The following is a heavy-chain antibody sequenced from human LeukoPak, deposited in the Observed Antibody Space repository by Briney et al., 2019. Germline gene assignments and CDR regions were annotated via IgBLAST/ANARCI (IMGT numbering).Heavy chain of an antibody. CDR1: GGSISRNK. J-gene: IGHJ4*02. CDR3: ARLTDSPTYYDDTSAYYYYFDY. V-gene: IGHV4-59*01. D-gene: IGHD3-22*01. CDR2: ISYSGST. Sequence: TSETPSLTCTISGGSISRNKWNWIRQPPGKGLEWLGYISYSGSTNSNPSLKSRISFSVDRSKNQFSLRLTSVTAADTAVYFCARLTDSPTYYDDTSAYYYYFDYWGQGTQVTVSS.